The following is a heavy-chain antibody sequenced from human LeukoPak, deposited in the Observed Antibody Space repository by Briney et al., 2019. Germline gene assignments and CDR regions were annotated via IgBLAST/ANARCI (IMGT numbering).Heavy chain of an antibody. CDR1: GFSFRSHW. Sequence: GGSLRLSCVGSGFSFRSHWVNWVRQSPGKGLEWVANIKPDGSDKYYVDSARGRFTASRDSAKNSAFLQMNSLGAEDTAIYYCATISAQTFDIWGQGTLVSVSS. CDR3: ATISAQTFDI. J-gene: IGHJ3*02. D-gene: IGHD5-24*01. V-gene: IGHV3-7*01. CDR2: IKPDGSDK.